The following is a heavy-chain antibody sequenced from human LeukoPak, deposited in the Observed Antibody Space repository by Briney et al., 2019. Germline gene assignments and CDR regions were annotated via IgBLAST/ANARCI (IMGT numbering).Heavy chain of an antibody. J-gene: IGHJ6*03. CDR3: ARGGYGGNVIRDYMDV. V-gene: IGHV1-2*02. CDR2: INPNSGDT. CDR1: GYTFTGYY. Sequence: GASVKVSCKASGYTFTGYYMHWVRQAPGQGLEWMGWINPNSGDTNYAQKFQGRVTMTRYTSISTAYMELSRLRSDDTAVFYCARGGYGGNVIRDYMDVWGKGTTVTVSS. D-gene: IGHD4-17*01.